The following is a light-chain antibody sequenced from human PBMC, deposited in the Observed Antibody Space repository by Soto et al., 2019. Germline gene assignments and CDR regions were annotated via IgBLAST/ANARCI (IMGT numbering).Light chain of an antibody. CDR2: ASS. Sequence: DIQMTQSKSCLSASVGDTVTITYRASQGISDYLAWYQQRPWKVPKLLIYASSTLQTGVPSRFSGSGAGTDFTLTISSLQPEDVATYYCQKYDTAPQTFGQGTSVEIK. J-gene: IGKJ1*01. V-gene: IGKV1-27*01. CDR1: QGISDY. CDR3: QKYDTAPQT.